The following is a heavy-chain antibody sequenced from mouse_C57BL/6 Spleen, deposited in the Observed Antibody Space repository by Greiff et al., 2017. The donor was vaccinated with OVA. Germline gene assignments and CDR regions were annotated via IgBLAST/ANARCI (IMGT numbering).Heavy chain of an antibody. D-gene: IGHD2-1*01. V-gene: IGHV1-15*01. Sequence: QVQLQQSGAELVRPGASVTLSCKASGYTFTDYEMHWVKQTPVHGLEWIGAIDPETGGTAYNQKFKGKAILTADKSSSTAYMELRSLTSEDAAVYYCTRNYYGNYVAMDYWGQGTSVTVSS. CDR2: IDPETGGT. J-gene: IGHJ4*01. CDR1: GYTFTDYE. CDR3: TRNYYGNYVAMDY.